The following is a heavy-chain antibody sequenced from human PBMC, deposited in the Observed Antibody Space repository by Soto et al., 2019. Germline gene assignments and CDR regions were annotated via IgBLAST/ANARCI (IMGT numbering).Heavy chain of an antibody. D-gene: IGHD6-19*01. CDR1: VFTFISYW. CDR3: AREQYSSGWSYFDY. CDR2: INSDGSST. Sequence: PGWSLRLSCASSVFTFISYWMHWVRQAPGKGLVWVSRINSDGSSTSYADSVKGRFTISRDNAKNTLYLQMNSLRAEDTAVYYCAREQYSSGWSYFDYWGQGTLVTVSS. V-gene: IGHV3-74*01. J-gene: IGHJ4*02.